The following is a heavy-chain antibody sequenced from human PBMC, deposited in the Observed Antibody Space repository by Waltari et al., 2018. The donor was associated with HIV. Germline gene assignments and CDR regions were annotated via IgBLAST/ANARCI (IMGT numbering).Heavy chain of an antibody. Sequence: EVQLVESGGALARPGTSLTVSCTASGFIFSDYAMHWVRQRPGQGLEWIASRSWSDESSPANADSVKGRFTSSRDNVLRTIHRRMTRLRREDTAVYLCARESSQESGRPLDHWGQGTLVIVSS. CDR2: RSWSDESSP. J-gene: IGHJ4*02. CDR1: GFIFSDYA. V-gene: IGHV3-9*01. CDR3: ARESSQESGRPLDH. D-gene: IGHD2-15*01.